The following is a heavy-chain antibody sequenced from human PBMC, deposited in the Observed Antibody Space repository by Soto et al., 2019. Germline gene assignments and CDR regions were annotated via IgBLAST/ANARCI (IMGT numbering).Heavy chain of an antibody. Sequence: TLSLTCSISDDSIGPYYWTWIRQTPRKELQWIGYVYTSGSTKYNSPLKSRVTISLDASNSQFSLTMSSVTAADTGVYYCAREVVGNTWPGIFDSWGRGTLVTVSS. V-gene: IGHV4-4*08. CDR3: AREVVGNTWPGIFDS. CDR1: DDSIGPYY. J-gene: IGHJ4*02. CDR2: VYTSGST.